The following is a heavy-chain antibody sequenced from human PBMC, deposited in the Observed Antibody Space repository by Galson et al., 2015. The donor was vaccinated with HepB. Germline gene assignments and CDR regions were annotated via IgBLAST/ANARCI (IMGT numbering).Heavy chain of an antibody. V-gene: IGHV1-3*01. J-gene: IGHJ5*02. CDR2: INAGNGNT. D-gene: IGHD5-18*01. Sequence: SVKVSCKASGYTFISYAMHWVRQAPGQRLEWMGWINAGNGNTKYSQKFQGRVTITRDTSASTAYMELSSLRSEDTAVYYCASSWIQRWPPTAGWFDPWGQGTLVTVSS. CDR3: ASSWIQRWPPTAGWFDP. CDR1: GYTFISYA.